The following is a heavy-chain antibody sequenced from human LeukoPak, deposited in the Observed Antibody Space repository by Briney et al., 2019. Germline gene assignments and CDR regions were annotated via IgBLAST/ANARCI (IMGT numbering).Heavy chain of an antibody. J-gene: IGHJ4*02. Sequence: GGSLRLSCAASGFTFSSYIMNWVRQAPGKGLEWVSSISSSSSYIYYADSVKGRFTISRDNAKNSLYLQMNSLRAEDTAVYYCARDFHCGGDCYSLDYWGQGTLVTVSS. CDR2: ISSSSSYI. V-gene: IGHV3-21*01. D-gene: IGHD2-21*02. CDR1: GFTFSSYI. CDR3: ARDFHCGGDCYSLDY.